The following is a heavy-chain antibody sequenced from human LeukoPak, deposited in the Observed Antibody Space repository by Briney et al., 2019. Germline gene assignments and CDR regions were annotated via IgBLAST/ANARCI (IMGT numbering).Heavy chain of an antibody. CDR2: ISWNSGSI. D-gene: IGHD4-23*01. CDR3: AKASDYGGPYYFDY. CDR1: GFTFGDYA. Sequence: GGSLRLSCVASGFTFGDYAMHWVRLVPGKGLEWVSGISWNSGSIGYADSVKGRFTISRDNAKNSLYLQMNSLRAEDMALYYCAKASDYGGPYYFDYWGQGTLVTVSS. J-gene: IGHJ4*02. V-gene: IGHV3-9*03.